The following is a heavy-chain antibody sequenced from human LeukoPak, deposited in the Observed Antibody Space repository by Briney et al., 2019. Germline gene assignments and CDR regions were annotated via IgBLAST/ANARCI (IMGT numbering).Heavy chain of an antibody. J-gene: IGHJ4*02. CDR1: GFTFSNYD. V-gene: IGHV3-23*01. Sequence: GGSLRLSRAVSGFTFSNYDMNWVRQAPGKGLEWVSVISGNGGSTSYADSVRGRFTISRDNSKNTLYLQMNSLRAEDTAVYYCAKEPMIIRTFDYWGQGTLVTVSS. D-gene: IGHD3-16*01. CDR3: AKEPMIIRTFDY. CDR2: ISGNGGST.